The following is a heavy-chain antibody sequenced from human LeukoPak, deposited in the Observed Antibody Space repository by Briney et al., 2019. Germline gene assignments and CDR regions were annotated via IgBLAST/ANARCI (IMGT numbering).Heavy chain of an antibody. CDR2: ISSSGSTI. V-gene: IGHV3-11*01. CDR3: ARDDFPPRADY. J-gene: IGHJ4*02. CDR1: GFTFSDYY. Sequence: NPGGSLRLSCAASGFTFSDYYMSWIRQAPGKGLEWVSYISSSGSTIYYADSVKGRFTISRDNAKNSLYLQMNGLRAEDTAVYYCARDDFPPRADYWGQGTLVTVSS. D-gene: IGHD3/OR15-3a*01.